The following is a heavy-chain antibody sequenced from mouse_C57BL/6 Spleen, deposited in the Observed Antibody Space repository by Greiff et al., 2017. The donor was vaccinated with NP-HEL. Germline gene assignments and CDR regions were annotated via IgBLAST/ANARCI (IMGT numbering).Heavy chain of an antibody. Sequence: QVQLQQPGAELVRPGSSVKLSCKASGYTFTSYWMDWVKQRPGQGLEWIGNIYPSDSENHYNQKFKDKATLTVDKSSSTAYMQLSSLTSEDSAVYYCARWGNFQYYYAMDYWGQGTSVTVSS. CDR3: ARWGNFQYYYAMDY. J-gene: IGHJ4*01. V-gene: IGHV1-61*01. CDR2: IYPSDSEN. D-gene: IGHD2-1*01. CDR1: GYTFTSYW.